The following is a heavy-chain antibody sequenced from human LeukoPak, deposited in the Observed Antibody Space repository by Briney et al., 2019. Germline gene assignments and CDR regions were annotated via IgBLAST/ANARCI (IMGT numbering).Heavy chain of an antibody. Sequence: SETLSLTCTVSGGSISSYYWSWIRQPPGKGLEWIGYIYYSGSTNYNPSLKSRVTISVDTSKNQFSLKLSSVTAADTAVYYCAREWGYSYGTGYFDYWGQGTLVSVSS. CDR3: AREWGYSYGTGYFDY. CDR1: GGSISSYY. J-gene: IGHJ4*02. V-gene: IGHV4-59*01. D-gene: IGHD5-18*01. CDR2: IYYSGST.